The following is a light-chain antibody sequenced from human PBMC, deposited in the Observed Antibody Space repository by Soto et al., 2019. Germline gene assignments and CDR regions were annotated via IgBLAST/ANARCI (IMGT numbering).Light chain of an antibody. V-gene: IGKV3-20*01. J-gene: IGKJ5*01. CDR1: QSFTSNY. CDR3: QQYNNWPPIT. CDR2: GAS. Sequence: EIVLTQSPGTLSSSPGERSSLSCRSSQSFTSNYLAWYQQKRGQAPRLLIWGASIRATGLPDRFSGGGSGTDFTLTISRLEAEDFAVYYCQQYNNWPPITFGQGTRLEIK.